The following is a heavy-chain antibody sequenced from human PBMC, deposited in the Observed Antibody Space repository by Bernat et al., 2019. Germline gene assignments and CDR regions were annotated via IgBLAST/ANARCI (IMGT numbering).Heavy chain of an antibody. CDR1: GFTFSDYY. Sequence: QVQLVESGGGLVKPGGSLRLSCAASGFTFSDYYMSWIRQAPGKGLEWVSYISSSSSYTNYADSVKGRFTISRDNAKNSLYLQMNSLRAEDTSVYYCARDYDYVWGSYRYVALEIWGQGTMVTVSS. CDR3: ARDYDYVWGSYRYVALEI. CDR2: ISSSSSYT. V-gene: IGHV3-11*05. J-gene: IGHJ3*02. D-gene: IGHD3-16*02.